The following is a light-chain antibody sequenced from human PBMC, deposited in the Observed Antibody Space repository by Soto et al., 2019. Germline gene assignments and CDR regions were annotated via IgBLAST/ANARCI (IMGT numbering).Light chain of an antibody. CDR1: QSVSSSY. J-gene: IGKJ5*01. CDR3: QQYGSSPIT. CDR2: GAS. V-gene: IGKV3-20*01. Sequence: IVLTQSPGTLSLSPGEIATLSCRASQSVSSSYLDWYQQKPGQAPRLLIHGASSMATGIPDRISGSGSGTDFTLTISRLEPEDFAVYYCQQYGSSPITFGQGTRLEIK.